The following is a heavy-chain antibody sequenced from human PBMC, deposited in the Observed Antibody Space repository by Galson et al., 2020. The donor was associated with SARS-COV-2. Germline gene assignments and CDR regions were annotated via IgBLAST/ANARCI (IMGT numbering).Heavy chain of an antibody. J-gene: IGHJ4*02. V-gene: IGHV3-53*05. Sequence: DSGGQTYYTDSVKGRFTISRDDSKNTLYLQMNSLRPEDTAMYYCVRDRGSGWFGAADFWGQGALVTVSS. D-gene: IGHD6-19*01. CDR3: VRDRGSGWFGAADF. CDR2: DSGGQT.